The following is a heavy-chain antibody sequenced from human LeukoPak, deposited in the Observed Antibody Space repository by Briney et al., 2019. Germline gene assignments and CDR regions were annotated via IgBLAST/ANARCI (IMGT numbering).Heavy chain of an antibody. D-gene: IGHD2-2*01. Sequence: GGSLRLSCAASGFTFSNYAMSWVRQAPGKGLEWVSVISGSGVSTYYADSVKGRFTISRDNSKNTLYLQMNSLRAEDTAVYYCARDGGNCSSTSCYDADWFDPXXXXXXVXVSS. CDR2: ISGSGVST. J-gene: IGHJ5*02. CDR3: ARDGGNCSSTSCYDADWFDP. CDR1: GFTFSNYA. V-gene: IGHV3-23*01.